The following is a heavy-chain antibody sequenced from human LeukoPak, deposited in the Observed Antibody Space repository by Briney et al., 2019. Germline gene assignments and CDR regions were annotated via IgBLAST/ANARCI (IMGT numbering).Heavy chain of an antibody. D-gene: IGHD3-22*01. V-gene: IGHV3-9*01. Sequence: GRSLRLSCAASGFTFDDYAMHWVRQAPGKGLEWASGISWNSGSIGYADSVKGRFTISRDNSKNTLYLQMNSLRAEDTAVYYCAKAQYNSGYYYLGYYFDYWGQGTLVTVSS. J-gene: IGHJ4*02. CDR2: ISWNSGSI. CDR1: GFTFDDYA. CDR3: AKAQYNSGYYYLGYYFDY.